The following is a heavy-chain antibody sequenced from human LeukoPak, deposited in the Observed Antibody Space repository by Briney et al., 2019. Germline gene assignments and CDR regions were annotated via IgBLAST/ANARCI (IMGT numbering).Heavy chain of an antibody. D-gene: IGHD2-15*01. J-gene: IGHJ6*02. Sequence: SETLSLTCTVSGGSISSYYWSWIRQPPGKGLEWIGYIYYSGNTNYNPSLKSRVTISVDTSKNQFSLKLSSVTAADTAVYYCARRQRYCIGVSCYSAYGMDVWGQGTTVTVSS. CDR1: GGSISSYY. V-gene: IGHV4-59*08. CDR3: ARRQRYCIGVSCYSAYGMDV. CDR2: IYYSGNT.